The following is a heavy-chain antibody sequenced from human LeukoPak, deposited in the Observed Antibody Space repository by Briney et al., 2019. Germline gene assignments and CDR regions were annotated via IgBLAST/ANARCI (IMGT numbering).Heavy chain of an antibody. CDR1: GFTFGSYG. Sequence: GGSLRLSCAASGFTFGSYGMHWVRQAPGKGLEWVAVIWYDGSNKYYADSVKGRFTISRDNSKNTLYLQMNSLRAEDTAVYYCARDSCSGGSCRLDYWGQGTLVTVSS. V-gene: IGHV3-33*01. D-gene: IGHD2-15*01. CDR2: IWYDGSNK. J-gene: IGHJ4*02. CDR3: ARDSCSGGSCRLDY.